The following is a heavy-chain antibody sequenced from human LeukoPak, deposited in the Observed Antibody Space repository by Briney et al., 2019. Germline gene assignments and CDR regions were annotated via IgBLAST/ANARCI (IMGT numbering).Heavy chain of an antibody. V-gene: IGHV1-18*01. CDR2: ISAYNGNT. CDR1: GYTFTSYG. Sequence: GTSVKVSCTASGYTFTSYGISWVRQAPGQGLEWMGGISAYNGNTNYAQKLQGRVTMTTDTSTSTAYMELRSLRSDDTAVYYCARDVMVRVSTFDDWSRGSLVTV. CDR3: ARDVMVRVSTFDD. J-gene: IGHJ4*02. D-gene: IGHD4/OR15-4a*01.